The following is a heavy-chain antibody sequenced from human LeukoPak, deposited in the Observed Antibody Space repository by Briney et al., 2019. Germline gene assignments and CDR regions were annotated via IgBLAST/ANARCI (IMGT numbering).Heavy chain of an antibody. CDR2: INPNSGGT. Sequence: ASVKVSCKASGYTFTGYYMHWVRQAPGQGLEWMGWINPNSGGTNYSQKFQGRVTMTRDTSISTAYMELSRLTSDDTAVYYCARGTEETYGWFGPWGQGTLVTVSS. CDR3: ARGTEETYGWFGP. J-gene: IGHJ5*02. D-gene: IGHD4-17*01. V-gene: IGHV1-2*02. CDR1: GYTFTGYY.